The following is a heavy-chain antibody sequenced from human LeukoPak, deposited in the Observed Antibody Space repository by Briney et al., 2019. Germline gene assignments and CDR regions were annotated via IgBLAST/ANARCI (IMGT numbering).Heavy chain of an antibody. D-gene: IGHD1-26*01. V-gene: IGHV3-53*01. CDR2: IYSGGDT. CDR3: ASGGYGRLRSFDY. Sequence: GGSLRLSCAASGFTVSSNYMSWVRQAPGKGLEWISVIYSGGDTYYVDSVKGRFTISSDNSKNTLYLQMNRLRAEDTAVYCCASGGYGRLRSFDYWGQGTLVTVSS. CDR1: GFTVSSNY. J-gene: IGHJ4*02.